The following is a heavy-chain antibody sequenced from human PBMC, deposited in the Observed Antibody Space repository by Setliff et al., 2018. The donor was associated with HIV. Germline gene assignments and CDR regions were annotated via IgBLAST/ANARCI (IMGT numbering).Heavy chain of an antibody. D-gene: IGHD2-2*01. V-gene: IGHV4-59*12. CDR2: VHYSGNT. Sequence: PSETLSLTCSVSGVSMTNNYWTWIRRSPGKGLEWIGYVHYSGNTRYNTCLKSRVTISVDTAKNQFFLMLSSVTAADTAVYYCARSMRGYCSDTSCRTFDHWGQGTLVTVSS. CDR1: GVSMTNNY. J-gene: IGHJ4*02. CDR3: ARSMRGYCSDTSCRTFDH.